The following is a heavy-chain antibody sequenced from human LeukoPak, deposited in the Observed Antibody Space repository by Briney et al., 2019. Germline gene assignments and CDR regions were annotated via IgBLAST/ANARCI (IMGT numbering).Heavy chain of an antibody. D-gene: IGHD3-10*01. J-gene: IGHJ6*02. CDR2: IQTRGNT. V-gene: IGHV4-4*07. CDR1: AGSISSYS. CDR3: ARGSGGGSGSYYRDYYYGMDV. Sequence: SETLSLTCSVSAGSISSYSWSWIRQPAGKALEWIGRIQTRGNTSYNPSLKSRVTMSVDTSKNQFSLKLNSVTAADTAVYYCARGSGGGSGSYYRDYYYGMDVWGPGTTVTVS.